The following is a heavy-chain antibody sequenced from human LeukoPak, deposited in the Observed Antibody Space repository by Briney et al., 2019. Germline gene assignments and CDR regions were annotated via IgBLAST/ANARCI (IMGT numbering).Heavy chain of an antibody. V-gene: IGHV5-51*01. CDR2: IYPGDSDT. J-gene: IGHJ5*02. CDR3: ARLAVVVAATGLNWYDP. CDR1: GYSFTSYW. D-gene: IGHD2-15*01. Sequence: GESLKISCKGSGYSFTSYWIFWVRHMHGLCLEWMGLIYPGDSDTRYSPSFQGQVTISADKSISTAYLQWSSLKASDTAMYYCARLAVVVAATGLNWYDPWGQGTLVTVSS.